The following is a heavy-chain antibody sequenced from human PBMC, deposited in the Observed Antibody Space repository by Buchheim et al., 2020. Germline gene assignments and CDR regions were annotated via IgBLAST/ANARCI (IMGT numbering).Heavy chain of an antibody. CDR1: GYTFTSYD. CDR3: SYSSSSEGFGY. J-gene: IGHJ4*02. CDR2: MNPNSGNT. Sequence: QVQLVQFGAEVKKPGAPVKASCKASGYTFTSYDINWVRQATGQGLEWMGWMNPNSGNTGYAPKFQGRVTITRNTSISPAYMELSSLGSEDTAVYYCSYSSSSEGFGYWGQGTL. D-gene: IGHD6-6*01. V-gene: IGHV1-8*01.